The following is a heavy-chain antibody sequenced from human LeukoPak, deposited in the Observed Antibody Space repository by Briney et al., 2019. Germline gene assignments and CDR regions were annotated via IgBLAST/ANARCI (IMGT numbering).Heavy chain of an antibody. J-gene: IGHJ4*02. D-gene: IGHD3-10*01. V-gene: IGHV3-30*02. CDR2: IRYDGSNK. CDR1: GFTFSSYG. CDR3: ASFMVRGVISKFDY. Sequence: GGSLRLSCAASGFTFSSYGMHWVRQAPGKGLEWVAFIRYDGSNKYYAHSVKGRFTISRDNSKNTLYLQMNSLRADDTAVYYCASFMVRGVISKFDYWGQGTLVTVSS.